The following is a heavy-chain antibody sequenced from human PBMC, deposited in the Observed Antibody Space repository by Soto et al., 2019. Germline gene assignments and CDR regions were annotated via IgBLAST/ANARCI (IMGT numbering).Heavy chain of an antibody. CDR2: ISGSGGST. Sequence: PVGSLRLSCAASGFTFSSYAMSWVSQAPGKGLEWVSAISGSGGSTYYADSVKGRFTISRDNSKNTLYLQMNSLRAEDTAVYYCAKSRRWPNPHFDYWGQGTLVTVSS. CDR1: GFTFSSYA. CDR3: AKSRRWPNPHFDY. J-gene: IGHJ4*02. V-gene: IGHV3-23*01. D-gene: IGHD2-15*01.